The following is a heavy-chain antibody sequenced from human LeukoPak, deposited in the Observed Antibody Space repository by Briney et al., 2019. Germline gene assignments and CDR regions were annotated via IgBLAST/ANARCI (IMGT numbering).Heavy chain of an antibody. CDR3: ARDHGRDQHSPQAYYYFYYYMDV. Sequence: GASVKVSCKTSGGTFSSYAISWVRQAPGQGLEWMGGIILIFGTRTYAQKFQGRVTITTDESTSTAYMELSSLISEDTAVYYCARDHGRDQHSPQAYYYFYYYMDVWDKGTTVTVSS. V-gene: IGHV1-69*05. CDR1: GGTFSSYA. J-gene: IGHJ6*03. D-gene: IGHD2-2*01. CDR2: IILIFGTR.